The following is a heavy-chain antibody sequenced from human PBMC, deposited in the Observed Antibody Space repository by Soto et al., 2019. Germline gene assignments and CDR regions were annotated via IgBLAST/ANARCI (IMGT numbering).Heavy chain of an antibody. CDR1: GFTFSSYG. CDR2: SSATGAGT. Sequence: EVQLLESGGGLVQPGGSLRLSCAASGFTFSSYGMTWVRQAPGKGLEWVSFSSATGAGTYYADSVKGRFTISRDNSKNTLYLQMTSLRADDTAVYYCAKEGRAGGNYGFYSDFWGQGALVIVSS. V-gene: IGHV3-23*01. D-gene: IGHD1-7*01. CDR3: AKEGRAGGNYGFYSDF. J-gene: IGHJ4*02.